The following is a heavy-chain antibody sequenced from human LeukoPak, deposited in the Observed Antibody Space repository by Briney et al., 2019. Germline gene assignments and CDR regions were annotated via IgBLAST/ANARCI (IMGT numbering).Heavy chain of an antibody. CDR3: ARGGIVVVTAIFDL. CDR1: GFTYSSYA. V-gene: IGHV3-64*01. CDR2: ISSNGGST. J-gene: IGHJ2*01. D-gene: IGHD2-21*02. Sequence: PGGSLRLSCAASGFTYSSYAMHWVRQAPGKGLEYVSAISSNGGSTYYANSVKGRFTISSDNSKNTLYLQMGSLRAEDMAVYYCARGGIVVVTAIFDLWGRGTLVTVSS.